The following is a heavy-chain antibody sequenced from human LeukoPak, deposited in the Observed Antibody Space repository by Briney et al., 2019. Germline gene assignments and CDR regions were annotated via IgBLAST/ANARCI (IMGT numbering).Heavy chain of an antibody. CDR1: GFTFDDYA. CDR2: ISWNSGSI. Sequence: PGGSLRLSCAASGFTFDDYAMHWVRQAPGKGLEWVSGISWNSGSIGYADSVKGRFTISRDNAKNSLYLQMNSLRAEDTAVYYCARARGGSSPRYFDYWGQGTLVTVSS. D-gene: IGHD6-6*01. CDR3: ARARGGSSPRYFDY. J-gene: IGHJ4*02. V-gene: IGHV3-9*01.